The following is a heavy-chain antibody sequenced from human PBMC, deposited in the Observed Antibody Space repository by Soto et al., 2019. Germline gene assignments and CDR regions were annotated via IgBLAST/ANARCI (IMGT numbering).Heavy chain of an antibody. J-gene: IGHJ4*02. CDR1: GDTIRSDY. V-gene: IGHV4-59*01. CDR3: ARAPGDYFDY. CDR2: ISYTGST. Sequence: ETMELTCILVGDTIRSDYWNWIRQPPGKRLEWIGYISYTGSTNYNPSLRSRVTMSLDTSKNQFSLNLISVTAADTAVYYCARAPGDYFDYWGQGTLVTVSS.